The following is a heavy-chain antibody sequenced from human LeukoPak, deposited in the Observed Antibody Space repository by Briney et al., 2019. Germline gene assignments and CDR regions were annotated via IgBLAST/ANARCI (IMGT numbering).Heavy chain of an antibody. CDR3: ARDPSNTSGWYIFFDY. J-gene: IGHJ4*02. Sequence: ASVKVSCKASGYTFKKYAISWVRQAPGQGLEWMGWISTYNGDTRYADNLQGRVTMTTDTSTTTAYMELRGLRSDDTAVYYCARDPSNTSGWYIFFDYWGQGTLVTVSS. V-gene: IGHV1-18*04. D-gene: IGHD6-19*01. CDR2: ISTYNGDT. CDR1: GYTFKKYA.